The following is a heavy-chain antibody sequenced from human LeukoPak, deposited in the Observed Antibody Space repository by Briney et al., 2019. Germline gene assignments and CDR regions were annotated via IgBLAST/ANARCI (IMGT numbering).Heavy chain of an antibody. Sequence: PSETLSLTCTVSGDSISSYYWSWIRQPPGKGLEWIGSIYYSGSTNYNPSLKSRVTISKGTSKNQFSLKLSSVTAADTAVYYCARDRYSGYDGYYYMDVWGKGTTVTVSS. CDR3: ARDRYSGYDGYYYMDV. CDR2: IYYSGST. D-gene: IGHD5-12*01. CDR1: GDSISSYY. J-gene: IGHJ6*03. V-gene: IGHV4-59*01.